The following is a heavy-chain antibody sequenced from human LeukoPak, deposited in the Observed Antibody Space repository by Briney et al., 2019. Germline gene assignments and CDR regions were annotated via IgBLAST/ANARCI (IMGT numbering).Heavy chain of an antibody. CDR2: ISYSGST. CDR3: ARSHGMGA. CDR1: GGSVSNSPYY. Sequence: SETLSLTCSVSGGSVSNSPYYWVWIRQPPGKGLEWIGSISYSGSTYYNPSLKSRLTISVDTSKNQFSLELKSVTAADTAVYYCARSHGMGAWGPGTTVTVSS. J-gene: IGHJ6*02. V-gene: IGHV4-39*01.